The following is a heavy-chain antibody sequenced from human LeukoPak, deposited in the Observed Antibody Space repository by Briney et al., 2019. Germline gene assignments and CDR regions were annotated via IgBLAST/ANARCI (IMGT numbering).Heavy chain of an antibody. CDR1: GGSISSYY. Sequence: SETLSLTCTVSGGSISSYYWSWIRQPAGKGLEWIGRIYTSGSTNYNPSLKSRVTMSVDTSKNQFSLKLSSVTAADTAVYYCARGPLINYDFWSGSEYFQHWGQGTLVTVSS. V-gene: IGHV4-4*07. CDR3: ARGPLINYDFWSGSEYFQH. CDR2: IYTSGST. D-gene: IGHD3-3*01. J-gene: IGHJ1*01.